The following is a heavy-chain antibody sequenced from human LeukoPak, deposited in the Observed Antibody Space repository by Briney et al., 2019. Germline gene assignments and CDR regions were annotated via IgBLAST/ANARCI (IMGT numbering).Heavy chain of an antibody. D-gene: IGHD2-2*01. J-gene: IGHJ4*02. CDR2: IYSGGNT. CDR1: GFIVSSNY. V-gene: IGHV3-53*01. Sequence: AGGSLRLSCAASGFIVSSNYMSWVRQAPGKGLEWVSVIYSGGNTYYADSVKGRFTISRDNSKNTVYLQMNSLRAEDTAVYYCARGETSSYDYWGQGTLVTVSS. CDR3: ARGETSSYDY.